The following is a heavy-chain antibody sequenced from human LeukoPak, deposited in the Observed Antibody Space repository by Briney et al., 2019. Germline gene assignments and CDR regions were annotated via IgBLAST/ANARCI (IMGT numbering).Heavy chain of an antibody. CDR3: ARSESTSALVLFGDLYSAGDY. Sequence: PSETLSLTCAVSGGSISSSNWWSWVRQPPGKGLEWIGEIYHSGSTNYNPSLKSRVTISVDKSKNQFSLKLSSVTAADTAAYYCARSESTSALVLFGDLYSAGDYWGQGAVVTVSS. CDR2: IYHSGST. J-gene: IGHJ4*02. D-gene: IGHD3-10*02. V-gene: IGHV4-4*02. CDR1: GGSISSSNW.